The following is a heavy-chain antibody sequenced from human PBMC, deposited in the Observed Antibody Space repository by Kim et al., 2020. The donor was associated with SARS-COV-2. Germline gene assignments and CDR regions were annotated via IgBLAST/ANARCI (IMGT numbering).Heavy chain of an antibody. D-gene: IGHD2-8*01. CDR1: GYTFTGYY. Sequence: ASVKVSCKASGYTFTGYYMHCVRQAPGQGLEWMGWINPNSGGTNYAQKFQGRVTMTRDTSISTAYMELSRLRSDDTAVYYCARDPGRCTNGVCYPGSDFDFWGQGTLVTVSS. CDR3: ARDPGRCTNGVCYPGSDFDF. V-gene: IGHV1-2*02. J-gene: IGHJ4*02. CDR2: INPNSGGT.